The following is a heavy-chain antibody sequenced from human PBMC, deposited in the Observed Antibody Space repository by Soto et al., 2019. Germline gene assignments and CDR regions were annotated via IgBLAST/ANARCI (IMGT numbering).Heavy chain of an antibody. Sequence: QVQLLQSGAEVQKPGSSVKVSCRASGGTFRSFAVSWVRQAPGQGLEWMGGIIPAQGATTYAQNFQGRVSITADESATIVYMELGSLRSEDTAVYYCARVFGVLDVRYGDFTWFDPWGQGTLVTVSP. V-gene: IGHV1-69*01. CDR1: GGTFRSFA. CDR3: ARVFGVLDVRYGDFTWFDP. J-gene: IGHJ5*02. CDR2: IIPAQGAT. D-gene: IGHD3-3*01.